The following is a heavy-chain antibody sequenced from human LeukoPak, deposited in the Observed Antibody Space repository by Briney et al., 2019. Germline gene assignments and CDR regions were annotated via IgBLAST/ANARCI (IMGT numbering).Heavy chain of an antibody. V-gene: IGHV4-59*08. D-gene: IGHD3-10*01. CDR1: GGSMSSYY. CDR2: IYYSGST. J-gene: IGHJ6*02. CDR3: ARRYYGSGRMDV. Sequence: SETLSLTCTVSGGSMSSYYWSWIRQPPGKGLEWIGHIYYSGSTNYNPSLKSRVTISVDTSKNQFSLKLSSVTAADTAVYYCARRYYGSGRMDVWGQGTMVTVSS.